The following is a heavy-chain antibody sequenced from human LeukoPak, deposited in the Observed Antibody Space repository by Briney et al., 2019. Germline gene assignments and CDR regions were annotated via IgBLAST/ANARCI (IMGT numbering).Heavy chain of an antibody. CDR3: AREYCSSTSCYMDV. D-gene: IGHD2-2*01. Sequence: ASVKVSCKASGYTFTGYYMHWVRQAPGQGLEWMGWINAGNGNIKYSQKFQGRVTITGDTSASTAYMELSSLRSEDTAVYYCAREYCSSTSCYMDVWGQGTTVT. CDR2: INAGNGNI. CDR1: GYTFTGYY. J-gene: IGHJ6*02. V-gene: IGHV1-3*01.